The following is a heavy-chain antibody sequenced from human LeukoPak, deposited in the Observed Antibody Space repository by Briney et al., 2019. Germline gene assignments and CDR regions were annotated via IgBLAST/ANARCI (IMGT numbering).Heavy chain of an antibody. Sequence: GSNKFYAVSVKGLFTISRDSSKNTLFLQMNGLRAEDTAVYYCAKSGPDFGDLPSEYYFDFWGQGTLVTVSS. D-gene: IGHD4-17*01. CDR2: GSNK. J-gene: IGHJ4*02. CDR3: AKSGPDFGDLPSEYYFDF. V-gene: IGHV3-33*06.